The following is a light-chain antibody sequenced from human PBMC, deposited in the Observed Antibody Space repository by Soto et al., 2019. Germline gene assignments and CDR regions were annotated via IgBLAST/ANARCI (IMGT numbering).Light chain of an antibody. V-gene: IGKV3-20*01. CDR2: RAS. J-gene: IGKJ1*01. Sequence: EIVLTQSPGTLSLSPGERATLSCRASQSVSSSYLAWYQQKPGQAPRLLIYRASSRATGIPDRFSSSGSGTDFTLTISRLEPEDFAVYYCQQYGSYWTFGQGTKVDIK. CDR1: QSVSSSY. CDR3: QQYGSYWT.